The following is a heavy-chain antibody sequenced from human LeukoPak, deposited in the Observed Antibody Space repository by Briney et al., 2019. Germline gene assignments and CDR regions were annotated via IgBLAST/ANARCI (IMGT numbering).Heavy chain of an antibody. Sequence: PGGSLRLSCVASGFTFSSYVMSWVRQAPGKGLEWVSAISGGGDITSYADSVKGRFTTSRDNSKNSLYMEMKSLRAEDTAVYYCAKGRDCSGGSCSFKPFDYWGQGTLVTASS. J-gene: IGHJ4*02. CDR2: ISGGGDIT. V-gene: IGHV3-23*01. CDR1: GFTFSSYV. CDR3: AKGRDCSGGSCSFKPFDY. D-gene: IGHD2-15*01.